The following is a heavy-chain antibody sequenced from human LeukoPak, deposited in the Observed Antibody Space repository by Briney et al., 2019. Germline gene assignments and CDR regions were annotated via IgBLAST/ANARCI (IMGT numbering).Heavy chain of an antibody. Sequence: SETLSLTCAVYGGSFSGYYWSWIRQPPGKGLEWIREINHSGSTNYNPSLKSRVTISVDTSKNQFSLKLSSVTAADTAVYYCARGTVAAFWGQGTLVTVSS. CDR3: ARGTVAAF. D-gene: IGHD4-23*01. V-gene: IGHV4-34*01. CDR1: GGSFSGYY. CDR2: INHSGST. J-gene: IGHJ4*02.